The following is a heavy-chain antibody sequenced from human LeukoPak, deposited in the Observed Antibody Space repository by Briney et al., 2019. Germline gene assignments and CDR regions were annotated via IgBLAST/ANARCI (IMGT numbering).Heavy chain of an antibody. CDR3: AREAVTRNYFDY. D-gene: IGHD4-17*01. CDR1: GFTFSSYA. Sequence: GGSLRLSCAASGFTFSSYALHWVRQAPGKGLEWLTVISSDGSGKYYADSVKGRFTVSRDNSKNTVFLQMNSLRAEDTAVYYCAREAVTRNYFDYWGQGTLVTVSS. CDR2: ISSDGSGK. V-gene: IGHV3-30-3*01. J-gene: IGHJ4*02.